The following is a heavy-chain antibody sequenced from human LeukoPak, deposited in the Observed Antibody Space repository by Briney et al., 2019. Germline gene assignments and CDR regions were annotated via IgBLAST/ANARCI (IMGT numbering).Heavy chain of an antibody. J-gene: IGHJ1*01. Sequence: GGSLRLSCAASGFTFSSYAMSWVRQAPGKGLEWVSAISGSGGSTYYADSVKGRFTISRDNSKNTLYLQMNSLRAEDTAVYYCATDSSSWFAEYFQHWGQGTLVTVSS. CDR3: ATDSSSWFAEYFQH. CDR1: GFTFSSYA. CDR2: ISGSGGST. D-gene: IGHD6-13*01. V-gene: IGHV3-23*01.